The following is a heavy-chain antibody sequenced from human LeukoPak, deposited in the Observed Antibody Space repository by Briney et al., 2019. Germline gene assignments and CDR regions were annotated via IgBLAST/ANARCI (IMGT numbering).Heavy chain of an antibody. D-gene: IGHD3-16*01. CDR2: ICPGNSDT. CDR3: ASDDTVGGSLRFDY. Sequence: GESLKISCKGSGHGFSSYWIGWARQMPGKGLEYMGIICPGNSDTRYSQSFQGQVTISANNPITTAYLQWSGPKAAVTSSEYCASDDTVGGSLRFDYWGQGTLVSVSS. CDR1: GHGFSSYW. V-gene: IGHV5-51*04. J-gene: IGHJ4*02.